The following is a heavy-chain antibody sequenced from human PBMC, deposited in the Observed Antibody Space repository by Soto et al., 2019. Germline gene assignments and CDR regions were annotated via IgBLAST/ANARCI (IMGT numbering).Heavy chain of an antibody. D-gene: IGHD3-3*01. CDR3: TTLFGVGTSDAFDI. CDR1: GFTFSNAW. Sequence: EVQLVESGGGLVKPGGSLRLSCAASGFTFSNAWMSWVRQAPGKGLEWVGRIKRKTDSGTTDYAAPVKGRFTISRDDSKNTLYVQINSLKTEDTAVYYCTTLFGVGTSDAFDIWGQGTMVTVSS. J-gene: IGHJ3*02. V-gene: IGHV3-15*01. CDR2: IKRKTDSGTT.